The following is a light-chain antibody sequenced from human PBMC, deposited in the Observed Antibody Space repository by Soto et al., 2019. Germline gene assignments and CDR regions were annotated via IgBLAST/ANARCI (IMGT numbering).Light chain of an antibody. CDR2: GAS. V-gene: IGKV3-20*01. CDR1: QSVSSSY. CDR3: QQYGVLPKT. Sequence: EIVLTQSPGTLSLSPGERATLSCRASQSVSSSYLAWYQQKPGQAPRLLIYGASSRATGIPDRFSGSGSGTDFTLTVNRLEPEDFAVYYCQQYGVLPKTFGQGTKVDIK. J-gene: IGKJ1*01.